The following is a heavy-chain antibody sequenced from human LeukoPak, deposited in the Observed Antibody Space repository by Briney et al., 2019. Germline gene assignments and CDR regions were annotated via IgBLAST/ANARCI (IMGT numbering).Heavy chain of an antibody. CDR1: GSTFSSYW. V-gene: IGHV3-7*03. CDR3: ARDDYYYGSGSYYKGLDY. CDR2: IKQDGSEK. J-gene: IGHJ4*02. D-gene: IGHD3-10*01. Sequence: TGGSLRLSCAASGSTFSSYWMSWVRQAPGKGLEWVANIKQDGSEKYYVDSVKGRFTISRDNAKNTLYLQMNSLRAEDTAVYYCARDDYYYGSGSYYKGLDYWGQGTLVTVSS.